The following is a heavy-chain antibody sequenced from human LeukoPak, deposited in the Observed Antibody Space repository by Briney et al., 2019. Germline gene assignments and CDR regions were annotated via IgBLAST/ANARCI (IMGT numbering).Heavy chain of an antibody. CDR1: GGSISSYY. V-gene: IGHV4-59*01. J-gene: IGHJ4*02. CDR2: IYYSGST. Sequence: SETLSLTCTVSGGSISSYYWSWIQQPPGKGLEWIGYIYYSGSTNYNPSLKSRVTISVDTSKNQFSLKLSSVTAADTAVYYCARLKKGEMATTDYWGQGTLVTVSS. D-gene: IGHD5-24*01. CDR3: ARLKKGEMATTDY.